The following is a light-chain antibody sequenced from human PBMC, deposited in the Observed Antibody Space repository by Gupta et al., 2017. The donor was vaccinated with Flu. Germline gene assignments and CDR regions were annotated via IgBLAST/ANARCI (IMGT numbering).Light chain of an antibody. CDR3: HQSDSNAMCT. J-gene: IGKJ2*02. V-gene: IGKV1-39*01. CDR1: QRISRY. Sequence: SSLSASVGDKGTITFSARQRISRYLDWSQQKPWKAPTTLIFAASTCQLAVKSRLSGRGSGKDLTLTISSRQPEEYAYSYCHQSDSNAMCTFGQGTKLEI. CDR2: AAS.